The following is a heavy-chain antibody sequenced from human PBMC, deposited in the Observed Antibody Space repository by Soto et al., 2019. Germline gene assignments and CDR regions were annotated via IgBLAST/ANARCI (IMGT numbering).Heavy chain of an antibody. V-gene: IGHV4-59*01. D-gene: IGHD3-3*01. CDR1: GGSISSYY. CDR2: IYYSGST. CDR3: AGGLNDFWSGYYTYYYYYGMDV. J-gene: IGHJ6*02. Sequence: PSETLSLTCTVSGGSISSYYRSWIRQPPGKGLEWIGYIYYSGSTNYNPSLKSRVTISVDTSKNQFSLKLSSVTAADTAVYYCAGGLNDFWSGYYTYYYYYGMDVWGQGTTVTVSS.